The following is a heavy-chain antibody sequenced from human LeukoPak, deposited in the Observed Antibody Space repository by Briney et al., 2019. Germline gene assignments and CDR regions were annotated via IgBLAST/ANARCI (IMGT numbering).Heavy chain of an antibody. V-gene: IGHV4-39*01. CDR2: IYYRGST. J-gene: IGHJ5*02. CDR3: ARVDYGGNSGLYNWFDP. Sequence: PSETLSLTCTVSGGSISSSSYYWGWIRQPPGKGLEWIGSIYYRGSTYYNPSLKSRVTISVDTSKNQFSLKLSSVTAADTAVYYCARVDYGGNSGLYNWFDPWGQGTLVTVSS. CDR1: GGSISSSSYY. D-gene: IGHD4-23*01.